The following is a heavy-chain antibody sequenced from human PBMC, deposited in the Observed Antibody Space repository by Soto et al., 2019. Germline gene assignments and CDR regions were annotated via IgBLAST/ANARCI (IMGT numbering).Heavy chain of an antibody. CDR2: IYYSGST. J-gene: IGHJ4*02. CDR1: GGSISSGDYY. D-gene: IGHD3-22*01. V-gene: IGHV4-30-4*01. CDR3: ARQHSSGQSSY. Sequence: PSETLSLTCTVSGGSISSGDYYWSWIRQPPGKGLEWIGYIYYSGSTYYNPSLKSRVTISVDTSKNQFSLKLSSVTAADTAVYYCARQHSSGQSSYWGQGTLVTVSS.